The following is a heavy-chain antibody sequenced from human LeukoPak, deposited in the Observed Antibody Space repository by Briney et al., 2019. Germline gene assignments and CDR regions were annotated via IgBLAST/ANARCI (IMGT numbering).Heavy chain of an antibody. Sequence: SVKVSCKASGYTFTSYGISWVRQAPGQGLEWMGGMIPIFGTANYAQKFQGRVTITTDESTSTAYMELSSLRSEDTAVYYCARDFPFGDLKRFDPWGQGTLVSVSS. CDR2: MIPIFGTA. V-gene: IGHV1-69*05. CDR3: ARDFPFGDLKRFDP. D-gene: IGHD3-3*01. J-gene: IGHJ5*02. CDR1: GYTFTSYG.